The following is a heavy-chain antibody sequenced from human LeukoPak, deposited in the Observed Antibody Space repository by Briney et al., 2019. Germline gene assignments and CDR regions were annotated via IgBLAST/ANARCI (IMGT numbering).Heavy chain of an antibody. CDR1: GGSFSGYY. Sequence: PSETLSLTCAVYGGSFSGYYWSWIRQPPGKGLEWIGEINHSGSTTYNPSLMSRVTISEDTSKTQFSLKVTSVTAADTAVYYCMRTEVLSQTLRNYWGQGTLVTVSS. CDR2: INHSGST. J-gene: IGHJ4*02. V-gene: IGHV4-34*01. CDR3: MRTEVLSQTLRNY. D-gene: IGHD1-14*01.